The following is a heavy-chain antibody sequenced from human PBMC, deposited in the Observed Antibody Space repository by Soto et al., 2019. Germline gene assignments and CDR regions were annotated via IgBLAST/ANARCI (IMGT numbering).Heavy chain of an antibody. CDR1: GGTFSSYA. CDR2: IIPIFGTA. V-gene: IGHV1-69*13. Sequence: GASVKVSCKASGGTFSSYAISWVRQAPGQGLEWMGGIIPIFGTANYAQKFQGRVTITADESTSTAYMELSSLGSEDTVVYYCARPSRGYYDSSGYYPLGYWGQGTLVTVSS. CDR3: ARPSRGYYDSSGYYPLGY. J-gene: IGHJ4*02. D-gene: IGHD3-22*01.